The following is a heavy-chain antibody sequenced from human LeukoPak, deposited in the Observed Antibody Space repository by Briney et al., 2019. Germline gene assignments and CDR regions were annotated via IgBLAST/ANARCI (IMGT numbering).Heavy chain of an antibody. D-gene: IGHD2-15*01. V-gene: IGHV3-9*01. Sequence: GRSLRLSCAASGFTFDDYAMHEVRQAPGKSLEWVSGISWNSGSIGYADSVKGRFTISRDNAKNSLYLQMNSLRAEDTALYYCAKDTAYYCSGGSCYSYGMDVWGQGTTVTVSS. CDR3: AKDTAYYCSGGSCYSYGMDV. CDR1: GFTFDDYA. J-gene: IGHJ6*02. CDR2: ISWNSGSI.